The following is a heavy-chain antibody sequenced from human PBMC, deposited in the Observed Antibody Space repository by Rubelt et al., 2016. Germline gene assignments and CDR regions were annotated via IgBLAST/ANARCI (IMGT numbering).Heavy chain of an antibody. CDR2: INAGNGNT. J-gene: IGHJ4*02. CDR3: ARGYCSGGSCYDFDY. D-gene: IGHD2-15*01. V-gene: IGHV1-3*01. Sequence: QVQLVQSGAEVKKPGASVKVSCKASGYTFTSYAMHWVRQAPGQRLEWMGWINAGNGNTKYSQKFQGRVTITRDRSASTAYMELSSLRSEDTAVYYCARGYCSGGSCYDFDYWGQGTLVTVSS. CDR1: GYTFTSYA.